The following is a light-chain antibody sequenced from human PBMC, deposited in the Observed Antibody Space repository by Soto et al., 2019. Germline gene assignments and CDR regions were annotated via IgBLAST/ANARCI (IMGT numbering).Light chain of an antibody. CDR3: QQFET. CDR2: GAS. CDR1: QTVGSSF. V-gene: IGKV3-20*01. Sequence: ENVLTQSPATLSLSPGEIATLSCRASQTVGSSFLAWYQQKRGQAPRLLIYGASNRATGIPDRFSGSGSGADFTLTINRLEPEDFAVYYCQQFETFGGGTKVDIK. J-gene: IGKJ4*01.